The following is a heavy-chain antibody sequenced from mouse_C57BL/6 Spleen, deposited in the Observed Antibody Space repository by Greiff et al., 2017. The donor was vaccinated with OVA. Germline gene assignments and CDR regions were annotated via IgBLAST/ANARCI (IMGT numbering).Heavy chain of an antibody. D-gene: IGHD1-1*01. J-gene: IGHJ2*01. Sequence: EVHLLESGPELVKPGASVKISCKASGYSFTDYYMNWVKQSPGKSLEWIGDINPSNGGTTYNQKFKGKATLTVDNSSSTAYMELKSLTSEDSAVYYRAMITTLYCYGYWGQGTTVT. CDR3: AMITTLYCYGY. V-gene: IGHV1-42*01. CDR1: GYSFTDYY. CDR2: INPSNGGT.